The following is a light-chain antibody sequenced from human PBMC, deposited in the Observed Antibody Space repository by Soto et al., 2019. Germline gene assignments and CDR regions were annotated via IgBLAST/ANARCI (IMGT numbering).Light chain of an antibody. V-gene: IGKV1-9*01. CDR3: QHLNSYPYT. J-gene: IGKJ2*01. Sequence: DIKLTQSPSFLFASVGDRAPTPCRPSQDITNFLAWYQQKPGKAPELLIYGASTMHSGVPPRFSGSGSGTEFTLTISSLQPEDFATYHCQHLNSYPYTFGQGTKVDIK. CDR1: QDITNF. CDR2: GAS.